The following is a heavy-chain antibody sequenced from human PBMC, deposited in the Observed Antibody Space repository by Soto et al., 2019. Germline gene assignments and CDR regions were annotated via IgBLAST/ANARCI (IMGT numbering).Heavy chain of an antibody. Sequence: SETLSLTCAVSGGSISSGGYSWSWIRQQPGKGLEWIGYIYHSGSTYYNPSLKSRVTISVDRSKNQFSLKLSSVTAADTAVYYCARSYYDFWSGYLFDPWGQGTLVTVSS. V-gene: IGHV4-30-2*01. D-gene: IGHD3-3*01. CDR2: IYHSGST. J-gene: IGHJ5*02. CDR3: ARSYYDFWSGYLFDP. CDR1: GGSISSGGYS.